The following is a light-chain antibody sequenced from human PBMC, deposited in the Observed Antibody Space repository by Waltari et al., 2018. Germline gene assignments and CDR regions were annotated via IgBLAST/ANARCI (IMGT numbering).Light chain of an antibody. CDR2: AAS. Sequence: VVTQSPATLSVSPGKTVTLSCRASQRVNTNLAWYQQKPGQAPRLLIFAASTRAPGTPSRFGGSGSGTEFTLTITSLQFEDVGVYFCKQYHKWPAGGFGGGTKVEIE. J-gene: IGKJ4*01. CDR3: KQYHKWPAGG. V-gene: IGKV3-15*01. CDR1: QRVNTN.